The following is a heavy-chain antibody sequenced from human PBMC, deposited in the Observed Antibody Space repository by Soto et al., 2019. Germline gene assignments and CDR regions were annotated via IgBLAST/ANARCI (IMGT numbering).Heavy chain of an antibody. CDR1: GFTFSSYE. CDR3: ARDARKYYDFWSGYYHDHFDY. CDR2: ISSSGSTI. Sequence: PGGSLRLSCAASGFTFSSYEMNWVRQAPGKGLEWVSYISSSGSTIYYADSVKGRFTISRDNAKNSLYLQMNSLRAEDTAVYYCARDARKYYDFWSGYYHDHFDYWGQGTLVTVSS. D-gene: IGHD3-3*01. J-gene: IGHJ4*02. V-gene: IGHV3-48*03.